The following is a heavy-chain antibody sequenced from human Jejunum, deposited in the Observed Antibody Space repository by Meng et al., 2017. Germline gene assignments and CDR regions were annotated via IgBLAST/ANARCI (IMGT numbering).Heavy chain of an antibody. V-gene: IGHV4-4*02. D-gene: IGHD2-21*01. CDR3: ARGAIGTRPFDY. CDR1: GSSLSTNG. J-gene: IGHJ4*02. CDR2: IYHSGAF. Sequence: QVELVESGQGLLKAAGTLSITCAVSGSSLSTNGWNWVRQPPGKGLELIGEIYHSGAFNYNPSLRRRVTISVDKSKNQVSLKLDSLTAADTAVYYCARGAIGTRPFDYWGQGTLVTVSS.